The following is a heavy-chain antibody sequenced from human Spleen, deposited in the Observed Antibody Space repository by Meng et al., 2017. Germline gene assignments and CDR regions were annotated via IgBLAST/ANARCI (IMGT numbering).Heavy chain of an antibody. CDR3: ARGRGRGSPNWFDA. Sequence: QGQVKGSGPGLGKPSQTLSLTFTVSGGSISTSRYYWTWIGQLPGKGMECIGYIYYSGTTNYKPSLKRRITISVDTAKNQFSLKLNSVTAADTAVYYCARGRGRGSPNWFDAWGHGTLVTVSS. D-gene: IGHD3-10*01. CDR1: GGSISTSRYY. J-gene: IGHJ5*01. CDR2: IYYSGTT. V-gene: IGHV4-31*03.